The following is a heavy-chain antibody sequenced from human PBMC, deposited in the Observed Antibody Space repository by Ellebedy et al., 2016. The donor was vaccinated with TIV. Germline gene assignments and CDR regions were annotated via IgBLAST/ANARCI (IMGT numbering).Heavy chain of an antibody. Sequence: GGSLRLXXTASGFTFDDHAMHWVRQPPGKGLEWVAGVNWRSDFIAYEDSVQGRFTISRDNAKNSVYLQMNFLRPDDTALYYCAKGFNNNRLPPNYALDVWGQGTVVTVSS. CDR1: GFTFDDHA. V-gene: IGHV3-9*01. CDR3: AKGFNNNRLPPNYALDV. J-gene: IGHJ3*01. CDR2: VNWRSDFI. D-gene: IGHD1/OR15-1a*01.